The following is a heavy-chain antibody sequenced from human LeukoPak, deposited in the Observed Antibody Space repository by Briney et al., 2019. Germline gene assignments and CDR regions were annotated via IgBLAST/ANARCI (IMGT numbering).Heavy chain of an antibody. V-gene: IGHV3-9*01. CDR1: GFTFDDYA. Sequence: PGRSLRLSCAASGFTFDDYAMHWVRQAPGKGLEWVSGIGWNSGSIGYADSVKGRFTISRDNAKNSLYLQMNSLRAEDTALYYCAKDKDENWFDPWGQGTLVTVSS. CDR3: AKDKDENWFDP. CDR2: IGWNSGSI. J-gene: IGHJ5*02.